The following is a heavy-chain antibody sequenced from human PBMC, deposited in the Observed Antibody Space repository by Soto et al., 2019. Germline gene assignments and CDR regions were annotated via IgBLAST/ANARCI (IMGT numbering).Heavy chain of an antibody. Sequence: QVQLVQSGGELKKPGASVKVSCKASGYTFTNYAISWVRQAPGRGLEWMGWVNTYNGNPNYAQIFQGRVTMTTDTSPGRAYMELRSLKSDDSAIYYCARDSQYSTSWQRFDSWGQGTLVTVSS. CDR3: ARDSQYSTSWQRFDS. V-gene: IGHV1-18*01. D-gene: IGHD6-13*01. J-gene: IGHJ4*02. CDR1: GYTFTNYA. CDR2: VNTYNGNP.